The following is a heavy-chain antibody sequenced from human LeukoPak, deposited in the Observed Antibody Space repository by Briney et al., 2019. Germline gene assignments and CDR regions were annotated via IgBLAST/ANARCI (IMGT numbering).Heavy chain of an antibody. D-gene: IGHD3-22*01. Sequence: PSETLSLTCTVSGGSISSYYWSWIRQPPGKGLEWIGNIYYSGSTYYNPSLKSRVTISVDTSKNQFSLKLSSVTATDTAVYYCARQHYYDTSGYYSYWGQGTLVTVSS. CDR1: GGSISSYY. J-gene: IGHJ4*02. V-gene: IGHV4-39*01. CDR2: IYYSGST. CDR3: ARQHYYDTSGYYSY.